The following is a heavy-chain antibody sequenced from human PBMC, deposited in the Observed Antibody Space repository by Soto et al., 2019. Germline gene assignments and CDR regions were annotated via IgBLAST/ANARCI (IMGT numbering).Heavy chain of an antibody. J-gene: IGHJ4*02. V-gene: IGHV1-69*01. D-gene: IGHD6-19*01. CDR3: ARGLFGQQWLVGFDT. CDR2: TIPMFATA. CDR1: RGSFSNYI. Sequence: QVHLVQSGAEVEKPGSSVKVSCKASRGSFSNYIFAWVRQAPGQGREWMGGTIPMFATAQYAQKLQGRVTITADESTSTVYMDLSSLTSDDTAVYYCARGLFGQQWLVGFDTCGQGTLVTVSS.